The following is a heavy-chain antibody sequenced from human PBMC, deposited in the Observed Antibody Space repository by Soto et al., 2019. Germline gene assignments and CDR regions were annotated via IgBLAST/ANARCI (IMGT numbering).Heavy chain of an antibody. V-gene: IGHV3-23*01. Sequence: TGGSLRLSCAASGFTFSSYAMSWVRQAPGKGLEWVSAISGSGGSTYYADSVKGRFTISRDNSKNTLYLQMNSLRAEDTAVYYCAKVGSYDSSAYYAPRYTAQYYLDYWGQGTLVTVSS. CDR3: AKVGSYDSSAYYAPRYTAQYYLDY. D-gene: IGHD3-22*01. J-gene: IGHJ4*02. CDR2: ISGSGGST. CDR1: GFTFSSYA.